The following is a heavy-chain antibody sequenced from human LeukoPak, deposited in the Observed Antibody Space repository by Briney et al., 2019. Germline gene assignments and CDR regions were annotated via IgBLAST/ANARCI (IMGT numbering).Heavy chain of an antibody. CDR2: INHSGST. CDR1: GGSFSGYY. CDR3: ARRTTVTMSRGVGYNWFDP. V-gene: IGHV4-34*01. Sequence: PSETLSLTCAVYGGSFSGYYWSWIRQPPGKGLEWIGEINHSGSTNYNPSLKSRVTISVDTSKNQFSLKLSSVTAADTAVYYCARRTTVTMSRGVGYNWFDPWGQGTLVTVSS. J-gene: IGHJ5*02. D-gene: IGHD4-17*01.